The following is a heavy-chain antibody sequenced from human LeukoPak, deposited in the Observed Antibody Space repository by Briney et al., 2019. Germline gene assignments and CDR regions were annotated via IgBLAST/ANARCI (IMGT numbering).Heavy chain of an antibody. Sequence: SGGSLRLSCAASGFTFSSYSMNWVRQAPGKGLEWVSSISSSSSYIYYADSVKGRFTISRDNAKNSLYLQMNSLRAEDTAVYYCARLEHDAFDIWGQGTMVTVSS. CDR1: GFTFSSYS. D-gene: IGHD1/OR15-1a*01. CDR3: ARLEHDAFDI. V-gene: IGHV3-21*01. J-gene: IGHJ3*02. CDR2: ISSSSSYI.